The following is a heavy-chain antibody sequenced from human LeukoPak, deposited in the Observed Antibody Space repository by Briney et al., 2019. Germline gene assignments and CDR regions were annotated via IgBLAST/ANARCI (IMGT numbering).Heavy chain of an antibody. J-gene: IGHJ4*02. CDR3: ARGPSGWGSLDS. CDR1: GFTFSSYW. Sequence: GGSLRLSCAASGFTFSSYWMHWVRQAPGKGLVWVSRINSDGSSTNYADSVKGRFTISRDNAENTLYLQVKSLRAEDTAVYYCARGPSGWGSLDSWGQGTLVTVSS. CDR2: INSDGSST. V-gene: IGHV3-74*01. D-gene: IGHD7-27*01.